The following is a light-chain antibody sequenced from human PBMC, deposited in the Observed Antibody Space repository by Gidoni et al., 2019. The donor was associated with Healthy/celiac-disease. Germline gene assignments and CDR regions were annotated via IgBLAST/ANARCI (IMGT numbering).Light chain of an antibody. CDR2: DAS. J-gene: IGKJ4*01. CDR1: QSVSSY. Sequence: EIVLTQSPATLSLSPGERATLSCRASQSVSSYLAWYQQKPGQAPRLLIYDASNRATGIPARFSGSGSGTDFTLTISSLEPEDFVVYYCQQRSNWPPARTFGGGTKVEIK. CDR3: QQRSNWPPART. V-gene: IGKV3-11*01.